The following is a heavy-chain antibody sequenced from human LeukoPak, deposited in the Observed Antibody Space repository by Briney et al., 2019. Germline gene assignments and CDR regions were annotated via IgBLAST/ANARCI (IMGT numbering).Heavy chain of an antibody. J-gene: IGHJ4*02. Sequence: SETLSLTCTVSGVSIRNYCWNWIREPPGKGQEWIGYICDSGNIDYKPSLKSRVTISVDTSKNQFSLKLTSATAADTAVYYCARWHSHGRYFDYWGQGALVTVSS. D-gene: IGHD2-21*01. CDR1: GVSIRNYC. V-gene: IGHV4-59*01. CDR2: ICDSGNI. CDR3: ARWHSHGRYFDY.